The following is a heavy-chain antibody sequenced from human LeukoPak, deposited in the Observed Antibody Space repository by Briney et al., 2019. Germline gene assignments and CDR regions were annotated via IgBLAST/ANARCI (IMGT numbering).Heavy chain of an antibody. CDR1: GGSISSYY. CDR3: ARVSSSWYQDWYFDL. D-gene: IGHD6-13*01. Sequence: SETLSLTCTVSGGSISSYYWSWIRQPPGKGLEWIGYIYYSGSPNYNPSLKSRVTISVDTSKNQFSLKLSSVTAADTAVYYCARVSSSWYQDWYFDLWGRGTLVTVSS. V-gene: IGHV4-59*12. CDR2: IYYSGSP. J-gene: IGHJ2*01.